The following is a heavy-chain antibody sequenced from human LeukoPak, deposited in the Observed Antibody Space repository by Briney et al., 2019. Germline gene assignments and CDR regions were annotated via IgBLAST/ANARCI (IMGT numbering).Heavy chain of an antibody. Sequence: GGSLRLSCAASGFTVSSNYMSWVRQAPGKGLEWVSVIYSGGSTYYADSVKGRFTISRDNSKNMLYLQMNSLRAEDTAVYYCARDIQKYCGGDCYSIGYWGQGTLVTVSS. CDR1: GFTVSSNY. CDR3: ARDIQKYCGGDCYSIGY. CDR2: IYSGGST. V-gene: IGHV3-53*05. D-gene: IGHD2-21*02. J-gene: IGHJ4*02.